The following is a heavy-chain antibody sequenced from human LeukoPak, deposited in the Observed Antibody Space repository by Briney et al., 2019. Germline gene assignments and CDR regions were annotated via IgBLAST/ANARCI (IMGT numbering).Heavy chain of an antibody. CDR1: GFTFSSYG. J-gene: IGHJ3*02. D-gene: IGHD3-22*01. CDR2: IKQDGSEK. V-gene: IGHV3-7*01. Sequence: GGSLRLSCAASGFTFSSYGMSWVRQAPGKGLEWVANIKQDGSEKYYVDSVKGRFTISRDNSKNTLYLQMNSLRAEDTAVYYCARDRPNYYDSSGYPDAFDIWGQGTMVTVSS. CDR3: ARDRPNYYDSSGYPDAFDI.